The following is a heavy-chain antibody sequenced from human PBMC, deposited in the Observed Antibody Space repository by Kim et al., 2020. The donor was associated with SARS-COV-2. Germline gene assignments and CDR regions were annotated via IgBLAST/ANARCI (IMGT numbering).Heavy chain of an antibody. CDR2: SGRT. V-gene: IGHV4-39*07. J-gene: IGHJ4*02. CDR3: ARGYYFDY. Sequence: SGRTYYNPTLKSRVTRSVDTSKNQFSLKLSSVTAADTAVYYCARGYYFDYWGQGTLVTVSS.